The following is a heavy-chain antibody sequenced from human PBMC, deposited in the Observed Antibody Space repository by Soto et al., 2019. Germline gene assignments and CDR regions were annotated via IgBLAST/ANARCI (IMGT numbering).Heavy chain of an antibody. Sequence: PGGSLRLSCAASGFTFSSYAMSWVRQAPGKGLEWVSAISYDGSNKYYADSVKGRFTISRDNYKNTLYLQMNSLRAEDTAVYYCAKELRGDYYGSGSYYDYYYYYGMDVWGQGTTVTVSS. CDR1: GFTFSSYA. CDR2: ISYDGSNK. V-gene: IGHV3-23*01. J-gene: IGHJ6*02. CDR3: AKELRGDYYGSGSYYDYYYYYGMDV. D-gene: IGHD3-10*01.